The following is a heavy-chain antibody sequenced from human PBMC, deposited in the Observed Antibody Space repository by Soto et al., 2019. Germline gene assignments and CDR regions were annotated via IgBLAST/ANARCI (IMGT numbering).Heavy chain of an antibody. D-gene: IGHD1-26*01. CDR2: TYYRSKWYN. CDR3: NRELLEDYDYYYYGMDV. Sequence: KQSQTLSLTCAISGDSVSSNSAAWNWIRQSPSRGLEWLGRTYYRSKWYNDYAVSVKSRITINPDTSKNQFSLQLNSVTPEDTAVYYCNRELLEDYDYYYYGMDVWGQGTTVTVSS. J-gene: IGHJ6*02. CDR1: GDSVSSNSAA. V-gene: IGHV6-1*01.